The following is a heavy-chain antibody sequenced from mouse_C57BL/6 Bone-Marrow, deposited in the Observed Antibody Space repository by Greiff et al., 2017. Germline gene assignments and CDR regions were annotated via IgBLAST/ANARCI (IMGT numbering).Heavy chain of an antibody. J-gene: IGHJ3*01. D-gene: IGHD2-10*02. V-gene: IGHV1-15*01. CDR3: TREGYGNFAWFAY. CDR2: IDPETGGT. Sequence: QVQLKQSGAELVRPGASVTLSCKASGYTFTDYEMHWVKQTPVHGLEWIGAIDPETGGTAYNQKFKGKAILTADKSSSTAYMELRSLTSEDSAVYYCTREGYGNFAWFAYWGQGTLVTVSA. CDR1: GYTFTDYE.